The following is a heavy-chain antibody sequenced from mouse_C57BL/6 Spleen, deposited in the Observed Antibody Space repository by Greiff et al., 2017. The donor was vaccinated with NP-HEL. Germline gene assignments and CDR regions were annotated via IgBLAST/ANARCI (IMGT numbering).Heavy chain of an antibody. V-gene: IGHV1-4*01. CDR3: ARELLRTGFAY. D-gene: IGHD1-1*01. Sequence: VKLQQSGAELARPGASVKMSCKASGYTFTSYTMHWVKQRPGQGLEWIGYINPSSGYTKYNQKFKDKATLTADKSSSTAYMKLSSLTSEDSAVYYCARELLRTGFAYWGQGTLVTGSA. CDR2: INPSSGYT. CDR1: GYTFTSYT. J-gene: IGHJ3*01.